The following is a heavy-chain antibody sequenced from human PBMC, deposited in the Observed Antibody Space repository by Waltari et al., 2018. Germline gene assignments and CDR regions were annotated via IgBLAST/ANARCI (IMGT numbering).Heavy chain of an antibody. D-gene: IGHD6-19*01. CDR2: INAGNGNT. V-gene: IGHV1-3*03. CDR1: GYTFTSYA. Sequence: QVQLVQSGAEVKKPGASVKVSCKASGYTFTSYAMHWVRQAPGQRLEWMGWINAGNGNTKYSQEFQGRVTITRDTSASTAYMELSSLRSEDMAVYYCARDGTAVAGSLNWFDPWGQGTLVTVSS. J-gene: IGHJ5*02. CDR3: ARDGTAVAGSLNWFDP.